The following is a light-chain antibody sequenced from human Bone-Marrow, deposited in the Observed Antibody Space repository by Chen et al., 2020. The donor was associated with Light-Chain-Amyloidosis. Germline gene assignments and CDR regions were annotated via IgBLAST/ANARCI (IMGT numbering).Light chain of an antibody. CDR3: QSADSSGTYEVI. CDR1: DLPTKY. CDR2: RET. V-gene: IGLV3-25*03. Sequence: SYELTQPPSVSVSPGQTARITCSGDDLPTKYAYWYQQKPGQAPVLVIHRETERPSGISERFSAASSGTTATLTISGVQAEDEADYHGQSADSSGTYEVIFGGGTKLTVL. J-gene: IGLJ2*01.